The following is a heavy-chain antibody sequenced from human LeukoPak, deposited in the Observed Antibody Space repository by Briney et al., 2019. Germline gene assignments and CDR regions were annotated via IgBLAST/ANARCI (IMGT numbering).Heavy chain of an antibody. CDR3: SRGDGDDY. J-gene: IGHJ4*02. CDR2: INGDESEK. CDR1: GFTFSSYW. D-gene: IGHD7-27*01. Sequence: GGSLRLSCAASGFTFSSYWMSWVRQAPGKGLEWVANINGDESEKYYVDSVKARFTISRDNAKNLLYLQMNSLRVDDTAIYYCSRGDGDDYWGQGTLVTVSS. V-gene: IGHV3-7*01.